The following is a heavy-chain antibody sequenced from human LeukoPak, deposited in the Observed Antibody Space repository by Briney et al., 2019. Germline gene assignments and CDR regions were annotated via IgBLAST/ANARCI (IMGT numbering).Heavy chain of an antibody. CDR3: AKGHFGAGHY. D-gene: IGHD3-3*01. CDR2: ITGDGGTT. V-gene: IGHV3-43*02. J-gene: IGHJ4*02. Sequence: GGSLRLSCAASGXTFGDFTMHWFRQPPGRGLQWVSLITGDGGTTSYAASVKGRFTISRDNSKNSLYLHMNSLGNEDTALYYCAKGHFGAGHYWGQGTLVTVSS. CDR1: GXTFGDFT.